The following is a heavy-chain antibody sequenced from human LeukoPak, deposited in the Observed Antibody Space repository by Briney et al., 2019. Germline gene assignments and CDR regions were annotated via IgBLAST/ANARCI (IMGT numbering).Heavy chain of an antibody. Sequence: GESLKISCKGSGYISSNFWIGWVRQIPGKGLEWMGIIYPGDSHTIYSPSFQGQVTISADKSISTAYLQWSSLKASDTAMYYCARSINLYFDYWGQGTLVTVSS. J-gene: IGHJ4*02. CDR1: GYISSNFW. CDR2: IYPGDSHT. D-gene: IGHD1-1*01. V-gene: IGHV5-51*01. CDR3: ARSINLYFDY.